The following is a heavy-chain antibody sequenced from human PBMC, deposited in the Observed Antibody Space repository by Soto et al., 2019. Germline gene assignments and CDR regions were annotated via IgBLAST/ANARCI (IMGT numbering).Heavy chain of an antibody. J-gene: IGHJ6*02. CDR2: IIPIFGTA. CDR1: GGTFSSYA. CDR3: ARIPSVTRNYYYYYGMDV. V-gene: IGHV1-69*12. D-gene: IGHD4-17*01. Sequence: QVQLVQSGAEVKKPGSSVKVSCKASGGTFSSYAISWVRQAPGQGLEWMGGIIPIFGTANYAQKFQGRVTITADESTRTAYMELSSLRSEDTAVYYCARIPSVTRNYYYYYGMDVWGQGTTVTVSS.